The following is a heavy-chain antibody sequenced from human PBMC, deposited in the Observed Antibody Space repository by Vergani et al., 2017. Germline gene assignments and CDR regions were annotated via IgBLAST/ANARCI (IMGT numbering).Heavy chain of an antibody. Sequence: QVQLQESGPGLVKPSETLSLTCTVSGGSISSSSYYWGWIRQPPGKGLEWIGSIYYSGSTYYNPSLKSRVTISVDTSKNQFSLKLSSVTAADTAVYYCARDRDPFGTSNAGDYWGQGTLVTVSS. J-gene: IGHJ4*02. CDR3: ARDRDPFGTSNAGDY. CDR1: GGSISSSSYY. D-gene: IGHD3-3*01. CDR2: IYYSGST. V-gene: IGHV4-39*07.